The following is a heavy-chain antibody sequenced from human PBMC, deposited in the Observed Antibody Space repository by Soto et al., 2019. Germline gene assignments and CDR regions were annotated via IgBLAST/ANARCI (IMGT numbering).Heavy chain of an antibody. CDR3: AKDKRDYDVLTGPDY. CDR2: ISGSGVST. CDR1: GFTFSSYA. J-gene: IGHJ4*02. Sequence: GGSLRLSCAASGFTFSSYAMSWVRQAPGKGLEWVSAISGSGVSTYYADSVKGRFTISRDNSKNTLYLQMNSLRAEDTAVYYCAKDKRDYDVLTGPDYWGQGTLVTVSS. D-gene: IGHD3-9*01. V-gene: IGHV3-23*01.